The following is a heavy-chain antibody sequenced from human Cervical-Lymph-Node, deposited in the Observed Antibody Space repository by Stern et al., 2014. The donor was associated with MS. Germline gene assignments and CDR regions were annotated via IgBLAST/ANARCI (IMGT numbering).Heavy chain of an antibody. D-gene: IGHD2-2*02. Sequence: EVQLVQSGAEVKKPGQSLKISCKGSGYSFTNSWIGWVRQMPGKGLELMGIISPADSETRYSPSFQGQVPISVDKSITTAYVQWTSLEASDTAMYYCARQGCATTSCHTIDSWGQGTLITVSS. CDR3: ARQGCATTSCHTIDS. V-gene: IGHV5-51*01. CDR1: GYSFTNSW. J-gene: IGHJ4*02. CDR2: ISPADSET.